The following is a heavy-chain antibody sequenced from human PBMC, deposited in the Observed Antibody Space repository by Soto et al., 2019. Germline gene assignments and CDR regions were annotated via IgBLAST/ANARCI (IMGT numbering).Heavy chain of an antibody. J-gene: IGHJ5*02. Sequence: ASVKVSCKASGYTFTGYFMHWVRQAPGQGLEWMGWINPYSGGADYAQSFQGRVTMTRDTSISTVYMELSRLRFDDTAVYYCARVIRGAYYNCTIDTWGQGNVVTVSS. CDR3: ARVIRGAYYNCTIDT. V-gene: IGHV1-2*02. CDR2: INPYSGGA. D-gene: IGHD3-10*01. CDR1: GYTFTGYF.